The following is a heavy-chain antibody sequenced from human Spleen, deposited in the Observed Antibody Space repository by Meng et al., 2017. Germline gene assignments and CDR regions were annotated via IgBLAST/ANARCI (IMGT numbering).Heavy chain of an antibody. CDR3: ARVSRGWSGYYGY. J-gene: IGHJ4*02. Sequence: QVQLQQLGAVLLKPSETLSLTCAVYGGSFSGYYWSWIRQPLGKGLEWIGEINHSGSTNYNPSLKSRVTISVDTSKNQFSLKLSSVTAADTAVYYCARVSRGWSGYYGYWGQGTLVTVSS. CDR2: INHSGST. V-gene: IGHV4-34*01. D-gene: IGHD3-3*01. CDR1: GGSFSGYY.